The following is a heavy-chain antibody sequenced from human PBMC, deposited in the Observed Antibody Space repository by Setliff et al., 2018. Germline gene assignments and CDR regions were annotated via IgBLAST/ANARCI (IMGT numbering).Heavy chain of an antibody. CDR3: ASGYDYGGNSEYYFDY. CDR2: IIPILGIA. V-gene: IGHV1-69*10. CDR1: GGTFSSYA. D-gene: IGHD4-17*01. Sequence: VASVKVSCKASGGTFSSYAISWVRQAPGQGLEWMGGIIPILGIANYAQKFQGRVTITADESTSTAYMELSSLRSEDTAVYYCASGYDYGGNSEYYFDYWGQGTLVTV. J-gene: IGHJ4*02.